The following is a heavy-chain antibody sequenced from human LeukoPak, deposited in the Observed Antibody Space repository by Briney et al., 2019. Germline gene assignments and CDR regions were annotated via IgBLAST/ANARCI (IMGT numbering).Heavy chain of an antibody. CDR3: ARDQTAAAGYYYYYYMDV. Sequence: TGGSLRLSCAASGFTFSSYSMNWVRQAPGKGLEWVSSISSSSSYIYYADSVKGRFTISRDNAKNSLYLQMNSLRAEDTAVYHCARDQTAAAGYYYYYYMDVWGKGTTVTVSS. D-gene: IGHD6-13*01. CDR1: GFTFSSYS. V-gene: IGHV3-21*01. J-gene: IGHJ6*03. CDR2: ISSSSSYI.